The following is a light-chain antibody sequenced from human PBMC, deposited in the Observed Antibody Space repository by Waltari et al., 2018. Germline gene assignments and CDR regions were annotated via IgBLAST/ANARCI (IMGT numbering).Light chain of an antibody. CDR1: QSVSRN. CDR2: GAS. CDR3: QQYDNWPPYT. Sequence: EIVMTQSPATLSVSPGESATLSCRASQSVSRNLAWYQQTPGQAPRLLIFGASTRATGIPDRFSGNGSGTDFTLTISSLQSEDFAVYYCQQYDNWPPYTFGQGTKLEIK. J-gene: IGKJ2*01. V-gene: IGKV3-15*01.